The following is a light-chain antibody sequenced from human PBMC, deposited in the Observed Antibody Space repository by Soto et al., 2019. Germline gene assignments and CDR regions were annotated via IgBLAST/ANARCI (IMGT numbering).Light chain of an antibody. J-gene: IGLJ2*01. CDR1: SSNIGSNT. CDR3: AAWDDSLSVV. CDR2: SNN. V-gene: IGLV1-44*01. Sequence: QTVVTQPPSASGTPGQRVTISCSGSSSNIGSNTVNWYQQLPGTAPKLLIYSNNQRPSGVPDRFSGSKSGTSASLAISGLQSEDDADYYCAAWDDSLSVVFGGGTKLTVL.